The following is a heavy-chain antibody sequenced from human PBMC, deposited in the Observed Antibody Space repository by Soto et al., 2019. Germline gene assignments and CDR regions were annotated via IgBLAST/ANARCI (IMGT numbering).Heavy chain of an antibody. J-gene: IGHJ4*02. CDR2: IRSKANSYAT. CDR1: GFTFSGSA. D-gene: IGHD2-2*03. CDR3: WILRGANTGLYKFLGY. V-gene: IGHV3-73*01. Sequence: GGSLRLSCAASGFTFSGSAMHWVRQASGKGLEWVGRIRSKANSYATAYAASVKGRFTISRGDSKNTAYLQMNSLKTEDTAVYYCWILRGANTGLYKFLGYWGQGTLVTVSS.